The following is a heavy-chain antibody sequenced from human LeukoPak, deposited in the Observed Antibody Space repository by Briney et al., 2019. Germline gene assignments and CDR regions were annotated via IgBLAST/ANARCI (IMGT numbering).Heavy chain of an antibody. J-gene: IGHJ3*02. Sequence: PGGSLRLSCAASGFTFSSYSMNWARQAPGKGLEWVSSISSSSSYIYYADSVKGRFTISRDNAKNSLYLQMNSLTAEDTAVYECARQRVVLAATPEFDAFDIWGQGTIVTVSS. CDR2: ISSSSSYI. CDR3: ARQRVVLAATPEFDAFDI. V-gene: IGHV3-21*01. CDR1: GFTFSSYS. D-gene: IGHD2-15*01.